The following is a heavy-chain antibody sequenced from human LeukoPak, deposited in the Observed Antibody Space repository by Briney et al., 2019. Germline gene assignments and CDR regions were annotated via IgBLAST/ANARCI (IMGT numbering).Heavy chain of an antibody. V-gene: IGHV4-34*01. CDR3: ARGLGYSYGHRPLDY. J-gene: IGHJ4*02. CDR1: GGSFSGYY. Sequence: KPPETLSLTCAVYGGSFSGYYWSWLRQPPGKGLEWIGEINHSGSTNYNPSLKSRVTISVDTSKNQFSLKLSSVTAADTAVYYCARGLGYSYGHRPLDYWGQGTLVTVSS. D-gene: IGHD5-18*01. CDR2: INHSGST.